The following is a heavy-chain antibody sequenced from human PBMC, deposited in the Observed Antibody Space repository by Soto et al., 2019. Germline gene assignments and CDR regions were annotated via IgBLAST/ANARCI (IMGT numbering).Heavy chain of an antibody. CDR1: GFTFNSYA. CDR3: AKVRSAPGDYYYYYGMDV. V-gene: IGHV3-23*01. Sequence: GGSLRLSCAASGFTFNSYATSWVRQAPGKGLEWVSAISGSGGSTYYADSVKGRFTISRDNSKNTLYLQMNSLRAEDTAVYYCAKVRSAPGDYYYYYGMDVWGQGTTVTVSS. CDR2: ISGSGGST. J-gene: IGHJ6*02.